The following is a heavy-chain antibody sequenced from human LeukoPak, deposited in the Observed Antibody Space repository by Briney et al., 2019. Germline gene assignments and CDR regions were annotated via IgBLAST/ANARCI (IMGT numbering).Heavy chain of an antibody. J-gene: IGHJ4*02. CDR2: ISYDGSNK. V-gene: IGHV3-30*18. CDR1: GFTFSRYG. D-gene: IGHD6-19*01. Sequence: GGSLRLSCAASGFTFSRYGMHWVRQAPGKGLEWVTAISYDGSNKYYADSVKGRFTISRDNSKNTLYLQMNSLRAEDTGVYYCAKDLSSGSRRAYWGQGTLVTVSS. CDR3: AKDLSSGSRRAY.